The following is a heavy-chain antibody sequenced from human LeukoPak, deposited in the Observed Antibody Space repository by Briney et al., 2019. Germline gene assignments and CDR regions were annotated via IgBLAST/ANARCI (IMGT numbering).Heavy chain of an antibody. CDR3: ARVVGKPSGSYLDY. Sequence: SETLSLTCTVSGGSISNSGYHWGWIRQPPGKGLEWIGSIYYSGSTYYNPSLKSRVTISVDTSKNQFSLKLSSVTAADTAVYYCARVVGKPSGSYLDYWGQGTLITVSS. J-gene: IGHJ4*02. CDR1: GGSISNSGYH. CDR2: IYYSGST. V-gene: IGHV4-39*07. D-gene: IGHD1-26*01.